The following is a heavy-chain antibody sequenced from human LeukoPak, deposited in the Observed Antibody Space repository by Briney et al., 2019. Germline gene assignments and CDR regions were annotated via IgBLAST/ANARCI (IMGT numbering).Heavy chain of an antibody. CDR1: GFTFSSYS. CDR3: ARVWPGERIYGSGSYYNAEGVDY. CDR2: ISSSSSYI. Sequence: GGSLRLSCAASGFTFSSYSMDWVRQAPGKGLEWVSSISSSSSYIYYADSVKGRFTISRDNAKNSLYLQMNSLRAEDTAVYYCARVWPGERIYGSGSYYNAEGVDYWGQGTLVTVSS. J-gene: IGHJ4*02. D-gene: IGHD3-10*01. V-gene: IGHV3-21*01.